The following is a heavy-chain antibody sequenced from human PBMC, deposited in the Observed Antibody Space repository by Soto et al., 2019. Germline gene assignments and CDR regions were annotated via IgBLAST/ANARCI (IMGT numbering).Heavy chain of an antibody. CDR3: AREGVAAPGTWWFDP. V-gene: IGHV4-4*07. J-gene: IGHJ5*02. CDR2: LYTNGST. Sequence: SETLSLTCTVSGGSSSSYHWSWIRQPAGKGLEWIGRLYTNGSTNYNPSLKSRVTMSVDTSKNQFSLKVSSVTAADTAVYYCAREGVAAPGTWWFDPWGQGTLVTVSS. CDR1: GGSSSSYH. D-gene: IGHD6-13*01.